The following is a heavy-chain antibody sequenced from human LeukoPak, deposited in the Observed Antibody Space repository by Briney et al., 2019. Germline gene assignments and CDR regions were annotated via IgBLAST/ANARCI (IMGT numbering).Heavy chain of an antibody. J-gene: IGHJ6*02. CDR2: IYHNGTP. CDR1: VGSISSGNW. Sequence: ASETLSLTCAVSVGSISSGNWWSWVRQSPGKGLEWIGEIYHNGTPNYSPSLKSRVTISADTFKNHFSLKLTSVTAADTAVYCCATAPILRGEGGEHYKYGMDVWGQGTTVIVSS. D-gene: IGHD2-2*02. V-gene: IGHV4-4*01. CDR3: ATAPILRGEGGEHYKYGMDV.